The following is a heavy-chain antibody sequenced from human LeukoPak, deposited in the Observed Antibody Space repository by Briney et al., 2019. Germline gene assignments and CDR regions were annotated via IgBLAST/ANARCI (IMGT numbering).Heavy chain of an antibody. CDR3: ARGYRYDSSGYYFDY. Sequence: GASVKVSCKASGGTFSSYAISWVRQAPGQGLEWMGRIIPILGIANYAQKFQGRVTITADKSTSTAYMELSSLRSEDTAVYYCARGYRYDSSGYYFDYWGQGTLVTVPS. CDR2: IIPILGIA. D-gene: IGHD3-22*01. V-gene: IGHV1-69*04. CDR1: GGTFSSYA. J-gene: IGHJ4*02.